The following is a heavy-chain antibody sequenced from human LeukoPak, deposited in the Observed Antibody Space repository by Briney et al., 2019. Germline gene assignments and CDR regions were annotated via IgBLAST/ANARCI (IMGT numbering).Heavy chain of an antibody. CDR3: AKGGGYEAQYYYYYLDV. CDR2: IRYDGSNK. CDR1: GFTFSSYG. V-gene: IGHV3-30*02. Sequence: GGSQRLSCAACGFTFSSYGMYWVRQAPGKGLEWVAFIRYDGSNKYYADSVKGRSTVSRDNSKNTLYLQMKSLRAEDTAVYYCAKGGGYEAQYYYYYLDVWGKGTTVTISS. D-gene: IGHD5-12*01. J-gene: IGHJ6*03.